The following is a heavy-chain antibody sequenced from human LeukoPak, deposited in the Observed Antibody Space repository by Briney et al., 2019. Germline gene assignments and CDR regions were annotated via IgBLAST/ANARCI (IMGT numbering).Heavy chain of an antibody. CDR1: GFTFSSYT. CDR3: ARFLAAAQSYYYYYMDV. CDR2: ISNSGRNT. V-gene: IGHV3-23*01. J-gene: IGHJ6*03. Sequence: GGSLRLSCAASGFTFSSYTMSWVRQAPGKGLEWVSTISNSGRNTFYTDSVKGRFTISRDNAKNSLYLQMNSLRAEDTALYYCARFLAAAQSYYYYYMDVWGKGTTVTVSS. D-gene: IGHD6-13*01.